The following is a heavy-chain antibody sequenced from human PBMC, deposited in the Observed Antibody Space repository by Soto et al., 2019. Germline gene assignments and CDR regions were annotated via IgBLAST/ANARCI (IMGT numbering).Heavy chain of an antibody. D-gene: IGHD2-15*01. CDR1: GFTFSSYA. J-gene: IGHJ3*02. CDR3: SVDFVVVVAELATDI. CDR2: ISGSGGST. Sequence: QAGGSLRLSCAASGFTFSSYAMSWVRQAPGKGLEWVSAISGSGGSTYYADSVKGRFTISRDNSKNTLYLQMNSLRAEDTAVYYCSVDFVVVVAELATDIWDEGTTVTVS. V-gene: IGHV3-23*01.